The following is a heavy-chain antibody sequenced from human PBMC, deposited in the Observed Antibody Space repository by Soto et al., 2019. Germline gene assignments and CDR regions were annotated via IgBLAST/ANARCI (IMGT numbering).Heavy chain of an antibody. Sequence: VASVKVSCKASGYTFTGYYMHWVRQAPGQGLEWMGWINPNSGGTNYAQKFQGRVTMTRDTSISTAYMELSRLRSDDTAVYYCARDYYDSSGYYFWGQGTLVTVSS. J-gene: IGHJ4*02. V-gene: IGHV1-2*02. CDR1: GYTFTGYY. CDR3: ARDYYDSSGYYF. D-gene: IGHD3-22*01. CDR2: INPNSGGT.